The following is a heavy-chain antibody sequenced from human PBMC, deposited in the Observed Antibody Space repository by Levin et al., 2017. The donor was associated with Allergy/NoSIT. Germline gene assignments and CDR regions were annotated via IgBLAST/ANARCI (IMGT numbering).Heavy chain of an antibody. Sequence: SETLSLTCAVYGGSFSGYYWSWIRQPPGKGLEWIGEINHSGSTNYNPSLKSRVTISVDTSKNQFSLKLSSVTAADTAVYYCARESGSYKPRDNSNFDYWGQGTLVTVSS. CDR3: ARESGSYKPRDNSNFDY. D-gene: IGHD1-26*01. J-gene: IGHJ4*02. CDR2: INHSGST. V-gene: IGHV4-34*01. CDR1: GGSFSGYY.